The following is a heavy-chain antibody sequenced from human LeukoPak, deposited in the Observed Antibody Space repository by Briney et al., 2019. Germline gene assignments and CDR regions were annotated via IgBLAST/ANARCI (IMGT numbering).Heavy chain of an antibody. CDR1: GFTFSSFA. J-gene: IGHJ3*02. D-gene: IGHD3-22*01. Sequence: GGSLRLSCAASGFTFSSFAMSWVRQAPGKGLEWVSAISGRGGNTYYADSVKGRFTISRDNSKHTLYLQMNSLRAEDTAVYYCAKLPGDYDSSGYYYPDAFDIWGQGTMVTVSS. CDR3: AKLPGDYDSSGYYYPDAFDI. V-gene: IGHV3-23*01. CDR2: ISGRGGNT.